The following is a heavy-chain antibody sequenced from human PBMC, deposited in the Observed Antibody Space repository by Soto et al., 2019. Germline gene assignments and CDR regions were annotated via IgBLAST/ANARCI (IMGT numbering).Heavy chain of an antibody. CDR1: GGSISSHY. V-gene: IGHV4-59*11. D-gene: IGHD3-10*01. CDR2: IYYSGST. Sequence: SQTLSVPCTVSGGSISSHYWRWIRQTQGKGLEWIGYIYYSGSTNYNPSLKSRVTISVDTSKNQFSLKLSSVTAADTAVYHCSRGRYYGSGTPIKYFDLWGRGTLVNVSS. CDR3: SRGRYYGSGTPIKYFDL. J-gene: IGHJ2*01.